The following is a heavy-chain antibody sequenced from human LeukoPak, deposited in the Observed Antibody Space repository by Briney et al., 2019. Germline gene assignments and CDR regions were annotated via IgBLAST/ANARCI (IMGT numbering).Heavy chain of an antibody. CDR3: ASEGRYCSSTSCPTHDY. CDR1: GFTFSSYA. V-gene: IGHV3-23*01. J-gene: IGHJ4*02. Sequence: GGSLRLSCAASGFTFSSYAMSWVRQAPGKGLEWVSAISGSGGSTYYADSVKGRFTISRDNSKNTLYLQMKSLRAEDTAVYYCASEGRYCSSTSCPTHDYWGQGTLVTVSS. CDR2: ISGSGGST. D-gene: IGHD2-2*01.